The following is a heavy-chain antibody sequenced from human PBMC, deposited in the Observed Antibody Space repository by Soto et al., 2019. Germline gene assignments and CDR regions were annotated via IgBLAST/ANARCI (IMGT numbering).Heavy chain of an antibody. V-gene: IGHV4-30-2*01. Sequence: THPHTSAVSGGSSISGGYCWSWIRQPPGKGLEWIGYIYHSGSIYYNPSLKSRVTISVDRSKNQFSLKLSSVTAADTAVYYCARHVTTVTTVDYWGQGTLVTVSS. J-gene: IGHJ4*02. CDR3: ARHVTTVTTVDY. CDR1: GGSSISGGYC. CDR2: IYHSGSI. D-gene: IGHD4-17*01.